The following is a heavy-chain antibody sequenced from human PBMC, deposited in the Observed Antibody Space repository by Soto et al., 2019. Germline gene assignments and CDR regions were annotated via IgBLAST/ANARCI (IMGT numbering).Heavy chain of an antibody. CDR2: INHSGST. CDR3: ARRRGYLRLKWHFDY. V-gene: IGHV4-34*01. CDR1: GGSFSGYY. D-gene: IGHD2-15*01. Sequence: QVQLQQWGAGLLKPSETLSLTCAVYGGSFSGYYWSWIRQPPGKGLEWIGEINHSGSTNYNPSLKSRVTISVDTSKNQVSLKLSSVTAADTAVYYCARRRGYLRLKWHFDYWGQGTLVTVSS. J-gene: IGHJ4*02.